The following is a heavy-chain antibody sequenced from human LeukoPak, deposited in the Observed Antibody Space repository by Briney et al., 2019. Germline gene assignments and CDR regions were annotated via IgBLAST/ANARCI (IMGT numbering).Heavy chain of an antibody. D-gene: IGHD3-22*01. CDR2: IIPIFGTA. J-gene: IGHJ6*02. CDR3: ARDQVYYYDSSLYGMDV. V-gene: IGHV1-69*01. CDR1: GGTFSNYA. Sequence: ASVKVSCKASGGTFSNYAISWVRQAPGQGLEWMGGIIPIFGTANYAQKFQGRVTITADESTSTAYMELSSLRSEDTAVYYCARDQVYYYDSSLYGMDVWGQGTTVTVSS.